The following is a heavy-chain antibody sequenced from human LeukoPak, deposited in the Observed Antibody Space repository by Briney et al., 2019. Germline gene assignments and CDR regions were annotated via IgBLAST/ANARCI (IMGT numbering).Heavy chain of an antibody. J-gene: IGHJ4*02. CDR1: GYTFIDYY. CDR2: INPNSGGT. D-gene: IGHD1-1*01. Sequence: ASVKVSCKTSGYTFIDYYIHWVRQAPGQGLEWMGWINPNSGGTNYAQRFQGRDTMTRDTSINTVYMELSSLTSDDTAVYYCARDGNWNVLQFDCWGQGTLVTVSS. V-gene: IGHV1-2*02. CDR3: ARDGNWNVLQFDC.